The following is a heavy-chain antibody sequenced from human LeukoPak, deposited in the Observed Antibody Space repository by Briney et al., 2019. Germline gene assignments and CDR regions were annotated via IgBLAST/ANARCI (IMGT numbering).Heavy chain of an antibody. CDR3: AYDLVVVAATPV. Sequence: ASVKVSCKASGYTFTGYYMHWVRQAPGQGLEWMGRINPNSGGTNYAQKFQGRVTMTRDTSISTAYVELSRLRSDDTAVYYCAYDLVVVAATPVWGQGTLVTVSS. V-gene: IGHV1-2*06. CDR2: INPNSGGT. D-gene: IGHD2-15*01. J-gene: IGHJ4*02. CDR1: GYTFTGYY.